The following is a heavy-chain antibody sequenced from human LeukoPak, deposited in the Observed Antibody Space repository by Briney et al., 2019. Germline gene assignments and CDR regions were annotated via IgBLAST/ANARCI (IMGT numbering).Heavy chain of an antibody. J-gene: IGHJ6*02. D-gene: IGHD3-9*01. CDR1: GFTFSSYG. Sequence: GGSLRLSCAASGFTFSSYGMHWVRQAPGKGLEWVAVISYDGSDKYYADSVKGRFTISRDNSKNTLYLQMNSLRAEDTAVYYCAKGLDDILTGHYYYYGMDVWGQGTTVTVSS. CDR2: ISYDGSDK. CDR3: AKGLDDILTGHYYYYGMDV. V-gene: IGHV3-30*18.